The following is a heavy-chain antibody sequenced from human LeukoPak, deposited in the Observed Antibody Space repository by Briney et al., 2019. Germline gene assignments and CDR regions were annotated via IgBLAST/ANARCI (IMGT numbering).Heavy chain of an antibody. CDR2: IRSKAYGGTT. Sequence: GGSLRLSCTASGFTFGDYAMSWFRQAPGKGLEWVGFIRSKAYGGTTEYAASVKGRFTISRDDSKSIAYLQMNSLKTEDTAVYYCTRDTHYDFWSGYYASFDYWGQGTLVTVSS. J-gene: IGHJ4*02. V-gene: IGHV3-49*03. D-gene: IGHD3-3*01. CDR1: GFTFGDYA. CDR3: TRDTHYDFWSGYYASFDY.